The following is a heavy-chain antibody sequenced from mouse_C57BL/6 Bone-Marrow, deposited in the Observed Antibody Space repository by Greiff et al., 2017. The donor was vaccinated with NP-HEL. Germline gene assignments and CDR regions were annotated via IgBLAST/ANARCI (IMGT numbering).Heavy chain of an antibody. D-gene: IGHD1-1*01. Sequence: EVQLQQSGPELVKPGASVKISCKASGYTFTDYYMNWVKQSHGKSLEWIGDINPNNGGTSYNQKFKGKATLTVDKSSSTAYMALRSLTSEDSAVYYCASLYYYGSSPFDYWGQGTTLTVSS. CDR3: ASLYYYGSSPFDY. CDR2: INPNNGGT. V-gene: IGHV1-26*01. J-gene: IGHJ2*01. CDR1: GYTFTDYY.